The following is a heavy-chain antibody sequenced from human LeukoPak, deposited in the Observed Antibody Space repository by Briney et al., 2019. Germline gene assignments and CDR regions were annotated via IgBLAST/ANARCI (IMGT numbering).Heavy chain of an antibody. CDR3: ARGPSGYHNT. J-gene: IGHJ4*02. CDR1: GFTFSSYS. CDR2: ISSSSSYI. Sequence: GGSLRLSCAASGFTFSSYSMNWVRQAPGKGLEWVSSISSSSSYIYYADSVKGRFTISRDNSKNTLYLQMNSLRAEDTAVYYCARGPSGYHNTGGQGTLVTVSS. V-gene: IGHV3-21*01. D-gene: IGHD5-12*01.